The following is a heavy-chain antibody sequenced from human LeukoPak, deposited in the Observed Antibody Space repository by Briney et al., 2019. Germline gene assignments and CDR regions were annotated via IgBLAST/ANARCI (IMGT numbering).Heavy chain of an antibody. CDR1: GFTFSSYE. CDR3: AREGSSGWYGGLFDY. CDR2: IGSSGSTI. J-gene: IGHJ4*02. Sequence: GGSLRLSCAASGFTFSSYEMNWVRQAPGKGLEWVSYIGSSGSTIYYADSVKGRFTISRDNAKNSLYLQMNRLRAEDTAVYYCAREGSSGWYGGLFDYWGQGTLVTVSS. V-gene: IGHV3-48*03. D-gene: IGHD6-19*01.